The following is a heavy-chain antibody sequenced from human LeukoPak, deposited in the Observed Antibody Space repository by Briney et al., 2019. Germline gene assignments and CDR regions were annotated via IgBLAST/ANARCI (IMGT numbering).Heavy chain of an antibody. J-gene: IGHJ5*02. CDR2: IIPIFGTA. D-gene: IGHD2-15*01. V-gene: IGHV1-69*05. Sequence: SVKVSCKASGGTFSSYAISWVRQAPGQGLEWMGGIIPIFGTANYARKFQGRVTITTDESTSTAYMELSSLRSEDTAVYYCAIHSTRYCSGGSCLSRDWFDPWGQGTLVTVSS. CDR1: GGTFSSYA. CDR3: AIHSTRYCSGGSCLSRDWFDP.